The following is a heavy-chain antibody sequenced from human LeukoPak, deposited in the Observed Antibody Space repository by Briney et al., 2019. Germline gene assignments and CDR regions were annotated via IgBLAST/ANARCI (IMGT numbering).Heavy chain of an antibody. CDR1: GFTFSSYA. CDR2: ISSNGGST. Sequence: GGSLRLSCAASGFTFSSYAMHWVRQAPGKGLEYVSAISSNGGSTYYANSVKGRFTISRDNSKNTLYLQMGSLRAEDMAVYYCAKDLRLAVDEDWGQGTLVTVSS. CDR3: AKDLRLAVDED. D-gene: IGHD6-19*01. J-gene: IGHJ4*02. V-gene: IGHV3-64*01.